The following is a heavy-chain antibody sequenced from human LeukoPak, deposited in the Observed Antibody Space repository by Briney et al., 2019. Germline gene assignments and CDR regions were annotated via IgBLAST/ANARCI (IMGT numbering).Heavy chain of an antibody. CDR3: ARETPPYDNPDY. J-gene: IGHJ4*02. Sequence: PSETLSLTCTVSGGSISSGSYYWSWIRQPAGKGLEWIGRTHTTGSTNHNPSLKSRVTISMNTSENQFSLKLSPVTAADTAVYYCARETPPYDNPDYWGQGALVTVSS. CDR2: THTTGST. CDR1: GGSISSGSYY. D-gene: IGHD3-22*01. V-gene: IGHV4-61*02.